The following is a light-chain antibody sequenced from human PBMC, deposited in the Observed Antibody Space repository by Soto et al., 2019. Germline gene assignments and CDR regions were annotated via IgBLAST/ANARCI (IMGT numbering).Light chain of an antibody. J-gene: IGKJ2*01. CDR3: QHYGNSPYT. CDR1: QSVGTNY. CDR2: GAS. V-gene: IGKV3-20*01. Sequence: DTVLTQSPDTLSLSPGERATLSCRASQSVGTNYLAWYQQKPGQAPRLLIYGASTRATGIPDRFSGSGSGTDFTLTISRLEPEDFAVYYCQHYGNSPYTFGQGTKVDIK.